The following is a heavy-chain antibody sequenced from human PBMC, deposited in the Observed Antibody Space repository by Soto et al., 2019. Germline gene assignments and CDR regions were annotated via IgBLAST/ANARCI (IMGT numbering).Heavy chain of an antibody. CDR3: ARGRMYYDILTGYYRKVFLDY. V-gene: IGHV4-34*01. CDR1: GGSFSGYY. D-gene: IGHD3-9*01. Sequence: SETLSLTCAVYGGSFSGYYWSWMRQPPGKGLEWIGEINHSGSTNYNPSLKSRVTISVDTSKNQFSLKLSSVTAADTAVYYCARGRMYYDILTGYYRKVFLDYWGQGTLVTVSS. CDR2: INHSGST. J-gene: IGHJ4*02.